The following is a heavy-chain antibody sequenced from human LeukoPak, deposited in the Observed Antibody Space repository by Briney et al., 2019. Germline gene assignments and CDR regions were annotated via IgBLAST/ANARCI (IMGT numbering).Heavy chain of an antibody. Sequence: GGSLRLFCAASGFTFSSYGMHWVRQAAGKGLEGVAVISYDGSNKYYADSVKGRFTISRDNSKNTLSLQMNSLRAEDTAVYYCAKDSTEGVYYFDYWGQGTLVTVSS. D-gene: IGHD4-17*01. V-gene: IGHV3-30*18. CDR3: AKDSTEGVYYFDY. CDR2: ISYDGSNK. CDR1: GFTFSSYG. J-gene: IGHJ4*02.